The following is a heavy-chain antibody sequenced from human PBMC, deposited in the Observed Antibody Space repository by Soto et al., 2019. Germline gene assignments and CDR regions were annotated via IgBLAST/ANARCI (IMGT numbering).Heavy chain of an antibody. CDR3: ARLEITATTLMVGGPKRNGWFDS. CDR2: IYYSGST. D-gene: IGHD1-7*01. V-gene: IGHV4-39*01. CDR1: GGSIRSSTYY. J-gene: IGHJ5*01. Sequence: PSETLSLTCTVSGGSIRSSTYYWGRIRQPPGKGLEWIGNIYYSGSTYYNPSLKSRVTISVDTSKNQFSLKLSSVTAADTAVYYCARLEITATTLMVGGPKRNGWFDSWGQGTLVTVSS.